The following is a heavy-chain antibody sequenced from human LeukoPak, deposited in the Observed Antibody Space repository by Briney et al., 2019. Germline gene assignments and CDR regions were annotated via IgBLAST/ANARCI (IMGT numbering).Heavy chain of an antibody. J-gene: IGHJ3*02. CDR1: GGTFSSYA. CDR3: ARENEPSWGSADAFDI. V-gene: IGHV1-2*02. CDR2: INPNSGGT. Sequence: RASVKVSCKASGGTFSSYAISWVRQAPGQGLEWMGWINPNSGGTNYAQKFQGRVTMTRDTSISTAYMELSRLRSDDTAVYYCARENEPSWGSADAFDIWGQGTMVTVSS. D-gene: IGHD7-27*01.